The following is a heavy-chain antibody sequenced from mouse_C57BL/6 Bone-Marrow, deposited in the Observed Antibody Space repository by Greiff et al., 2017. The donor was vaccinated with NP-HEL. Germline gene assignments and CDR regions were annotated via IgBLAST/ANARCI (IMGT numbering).Heavy chain of an antibody. V-gene: IGHV1-59*01. CDR2: IDPSDSYT. J-gene: IGHJ3*01. CDR3: ARVEELGRGFAY. Sequence: VQLQQPGAELVRPGTSVKLSCKASGYTFTSYWMHWVKQRPGQGLEWIGVIDPSDSYTNYNQKFKGKATLTVDTSSSTAYMQLSSLTSEDSAVYYCARVEELGRGFAYWGQGTLVTVSA. D-gene: IGHD4-1*01. CDR1: GYTFTSYW.